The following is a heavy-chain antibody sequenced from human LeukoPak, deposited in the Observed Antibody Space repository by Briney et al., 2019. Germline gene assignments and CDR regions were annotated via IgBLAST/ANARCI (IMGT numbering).Heavy chain of an antibody. CDR2: IYPGESDT. J-gene: IGHJ4*02. CDR1: GYSFSTYW. Sequence: GESLKISCKGSGYSFSTYWVAWVRQMPGKGLELMGIIYPGESDTRYSPSFQGQVTISADKSINTAYLQWNSLKASNTAMYYCARHGSYFDYWGQGALVTVSS. CDR3: ARHGSYFDY. V-gene: IGHV5-51*01. D-gene: IGHD3-10*01.